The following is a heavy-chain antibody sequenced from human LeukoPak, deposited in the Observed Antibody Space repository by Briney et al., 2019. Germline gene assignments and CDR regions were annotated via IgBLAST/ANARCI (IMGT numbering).Heavy chain of an antibody. CDR1: GGSLSSGGYY. CDR2: INHSGST. J-gene: IGHJ6*02. Sequence: SQTLSLTCTVSGGSLSSGGYYWSWIRQHPGKGLEWIGDINHSGSTNYNPSLKSRVTISVDTSKNQFSLKLSSVTAADTAVYYCARDDSSGYYPGYYYGMDVWGQGTTVTVSS. CDR3: ARDDSSGYYPGYYYGMDV. D-gene: IGHD3-22*01. V-gene: IGHV4-31*03.